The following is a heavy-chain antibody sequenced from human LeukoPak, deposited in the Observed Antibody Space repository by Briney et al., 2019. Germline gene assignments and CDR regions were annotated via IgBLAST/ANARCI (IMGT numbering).Heavy chain of an antibody. D-gene: IGHD2-21*01. V-gene: IGHV3-21*01. J-gene: IGHJ3*02. CDR3: ARESTSIPSI. CDR2: ISSSSSYI. CDR1: GFTFSSYS. Sequence: GGSLRLSCAASGFTFSSYSMNWVRQAPGKGVDLISSISSSSSYIYYAASVKGQFTISRDNANNSLYLQMNSLRAEDTAVYYCARESTSIPSIWGQGTMVTVSS.